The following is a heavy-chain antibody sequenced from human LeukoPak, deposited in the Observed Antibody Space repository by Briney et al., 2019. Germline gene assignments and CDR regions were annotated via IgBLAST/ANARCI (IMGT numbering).Heavy chain of an antibody. Sequence: GSLRLSCAAAGFAFSIYGMDWVRQAPGKGLEWVAYISSNSDTIYYADSVKGRFTISRDNAKNSLYLQMNSLSSEDTAVYYCARERGYCSGTTCYGFDYWGQGTLVTVTS. CDR2: ISSNSDTI. CDR1: GFAFSIYG. CDR3: ARERGYCSGTTCYGFDY. J-gene: IGHJ4*02. V-gene: IGHV3-48*01. D-gene: IGHD2-2*01.